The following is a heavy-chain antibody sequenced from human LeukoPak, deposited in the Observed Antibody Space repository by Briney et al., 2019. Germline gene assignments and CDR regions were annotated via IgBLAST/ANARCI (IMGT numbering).Heavy chain of an antibody. CDR1: GGPFGAYY. D-gene: IGHD3-10*01. CDR2: INYSGST. CDR3: AGPGAGDLDY. Sequence: SETLSLTCAVYGGPFGAYYWSWIRQPPGKGLEWIGEINYSGSTNYIPSLKSRVTISIDTSKNHFSLKLSSVTAADTAVYYCAGPGAGDLDYWGQGTLVTVSS. J-gene: IGHJ4*02. V-gene: IGHV4-34*01.